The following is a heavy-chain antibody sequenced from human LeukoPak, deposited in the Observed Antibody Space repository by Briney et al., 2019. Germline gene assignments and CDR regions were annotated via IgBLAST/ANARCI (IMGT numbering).Heavy chain of an antibody. V-gene: IGHV1-69*13. D-gene: IGHD3-10*01. J-gene: IGHJ5*02. Sequence: GASVKVSCKASGGTFSSNAISWVRQAPGQGLEWMGGIIPIFGTANYAQKFQGRVTITADESTSTAYMELSSLRSEDTAVYCCARESITMVRGVITRNWFDPWGQGTLVTVSS. CDR1: GGTFSSNA. CDR2: IIPIFGTA. CDR3: ARESITMVRGVITRNWFDP.